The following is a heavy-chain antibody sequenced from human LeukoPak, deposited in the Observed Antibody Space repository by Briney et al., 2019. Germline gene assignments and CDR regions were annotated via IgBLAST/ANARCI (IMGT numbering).Heavy chain of an antibody. CDR3: ARGMGVLVPAATWFDP. Sequence: ASVKVSCKASGYTFTGYYMHWVRQAPGQGLEWMGWINPNSGGTNYAQKFQGRVTMTRDTSISTAYMELSRLRSDDTAVYYCARGMGVLVPAATWFDPWGQGTLVTVSS. D-gene: IGHD2-2*01. CDR2: INPNSGGT. CDR1: GYTFTGYY. J-gene: IGHJ5*02. V-gene: IGHV1-2*02.